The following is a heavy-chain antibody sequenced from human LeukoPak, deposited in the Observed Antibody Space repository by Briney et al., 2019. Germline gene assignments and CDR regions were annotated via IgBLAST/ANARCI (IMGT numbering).Heavy chain of an antibody. D-gene: IGHD4-17*01. V-gene: IGHV3-33*08. CDR3: ATFDYGDYGYFDY. Sequence: GGSLRLSCAASGFTFSSYAMHWVRQAPGKGLEWVAVIWYDGSNKYYADSVKGRFTISRDNSKNTLCLQMNSLRAEDTAVYYCATFDYGDYGYFDYWGQGTLVTVSS. J-gene: IGHJ4*02. CDR2: IWYDGSNK. CDR1: GFTFSSYA.